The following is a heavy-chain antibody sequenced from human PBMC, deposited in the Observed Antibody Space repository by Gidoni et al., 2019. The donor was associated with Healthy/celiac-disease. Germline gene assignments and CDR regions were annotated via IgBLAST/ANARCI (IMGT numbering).Heavy chain of an antibody. V-gene: IGHV4-39*01. CDR2: ST. J-gene: IGHJ6*02. Sequence: STYYNPSLKSRVTISVDTSKNQFSLKLSSVTAADTAVYYCARLLLKQRGGMDFWGQGTTVTVSS. D-gene: IGHD6-25*01. CDR3: ARLLLKQRGGMDF.